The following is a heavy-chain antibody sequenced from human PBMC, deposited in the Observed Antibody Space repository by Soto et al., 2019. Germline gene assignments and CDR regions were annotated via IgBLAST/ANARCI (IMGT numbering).Heavy chain of an antibody. Sequence: SETLSLTCTVSGGSISGSYWSWIRQTPGKVLEWIGYIYYSGSTYYNPSLKSRVTISVDTSKNQFSLKLSSVTAADTAVYYCARSPQSNDYYYEDYWGQGTLVTVSS. CDR1: GGSISGSY. CDR3: ARSPQSNDYYYEDY. D-gene: IGHD3-22*01. J-gene: IGHJ4*02. CDR2: IYYSGST. V-gene: IGHV4-59*06.